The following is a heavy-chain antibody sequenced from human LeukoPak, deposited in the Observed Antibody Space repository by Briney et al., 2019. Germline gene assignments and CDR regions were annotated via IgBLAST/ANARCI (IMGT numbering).Heavy chain of an antibody. V-gene: IGHV3-21*01. CDR2: ISSSSSYI. D-gene: IGHD3-22*01. CDR3: ARDLRNYYDSSGLDY. CDR1: GFTFSSYS. J-gene: IGHJ4*02. Sequence: GGPLRLSCAASGFTFSSYSMNWVRQAPGKGLEWVSSISSSSSYIYYADSVKGRFTISRDNAKNSLYLQMNSLRAEDTAVYYCARDLRNYYDSSGLDYWGQGTLVTVSS.